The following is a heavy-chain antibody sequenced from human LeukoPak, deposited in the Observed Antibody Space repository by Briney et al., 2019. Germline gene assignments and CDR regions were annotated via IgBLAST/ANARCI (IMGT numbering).Heavy chain of an antibody. CDR2: ISGSGGST. CDR1: GFTFSSYA. Sequence: GGSLRLSCAASGFTFSSYAMSWVRQAPGKGLEWVSAISGSGGSTYYADSVKGRFTISRDNSKNTLYLQMNRLRAEDTAVYYCAKDYGQTGDMITFGGVIVIPFDYWGQGTLVTVSS. CDR3: AKDYGQTGDMITFGGVIVIPFDY. D-gene: IGHD3-16*02. J-gene: IGHJ4*02. V-gene: IGHV3-23*01.